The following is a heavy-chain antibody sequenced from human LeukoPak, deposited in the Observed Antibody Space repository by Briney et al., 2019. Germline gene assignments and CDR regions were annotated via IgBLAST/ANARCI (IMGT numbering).Heavy chain of an antibody. Sequence: SETLSLTCTVPGGSISTSAFYWGWIRQPPGKGLEWIRSIYDSGNEFYNPSLKSRVTISADTSKNQFSLKLNSVTAADTAMYYCARQISDYYYYYMDVWGEGITVTVSS. CDR3: ARQISDYYYYYMDV. CDR2: IYDSGNE. CDR1: GGSISTSAFY. V-gene: IGHV4-39*01. J-gene: IGHJ6*03. D-gene: IGHD2/OR15-2a*01.